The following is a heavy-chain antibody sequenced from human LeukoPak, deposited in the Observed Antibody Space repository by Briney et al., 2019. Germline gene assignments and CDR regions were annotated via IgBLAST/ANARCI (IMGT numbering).Heavy chain of an antibody. CDR1: GFTFSSYT. J-gene: IGHJ4*02. V-gene: IGHV3-21*01. CDR2: ISDNNRYV. Sequence: GGSLRLSCTASGFTFSSYTMTWIRQAPGKGLEWVSSISDNNRYVYYADSLRGRFTISRDNAKTSLYLQMNSLSAEDTAVYYCATVPGDFWGQGTQVAVSS. CDR3: ATVPGDF.